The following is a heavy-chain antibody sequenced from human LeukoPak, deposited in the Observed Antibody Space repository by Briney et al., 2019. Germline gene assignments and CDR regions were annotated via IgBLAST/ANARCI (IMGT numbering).Heavy chain of an antibody. J-gene: IGHJ4*02. Sequence: PGGSLRLSCAASGFTFSSYSMNWVRQAPGKGLEWVSSISSSNSYIYYADSVKGRFTISRDNAKNSLYLQMNSLRAEDTAVYYCARDPGYCSGGSCYSALAFDYWGQGTLVTVSS. CDR3: ARDPGYCSGGSCYSALAFDY. CDR2: ISSSNSYI. D-gene: IGHD2-15*01. V-gene: IGHV3-21*01. CDR1: GFTFSSYS.